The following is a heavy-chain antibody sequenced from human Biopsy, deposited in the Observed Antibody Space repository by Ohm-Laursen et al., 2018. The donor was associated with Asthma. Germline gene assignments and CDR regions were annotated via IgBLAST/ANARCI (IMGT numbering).Heavy chain of an antibody. J-gene: IGHJ4*02. CDR2: ISPDSGNT. CDR3: ARHRGYCTGGSCYPDFDY. Sequence: SVKASCKASGYTFTSYTITWVRQAPGQGLEWMGWISPDSGNTNYAQKLQGRVTMTTDTSTSTAYMELRSLRSDDTAVYYCARHRGYCTGGSCYPDFDYWGQGTLVTVSS. CDR1: GYTFTSYT. D-gene: IGHD2-15*01. V-gene: IGHV1-18*01.